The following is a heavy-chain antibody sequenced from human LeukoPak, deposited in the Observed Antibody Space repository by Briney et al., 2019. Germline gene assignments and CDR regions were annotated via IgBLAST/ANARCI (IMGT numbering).Heavy chain of an antibody. CDR1: GFTFSSYW. J-gene: IGHJ4*02. CDR2: ISGSGGST. V-gene: IGHV3-23*01. Sequence: GGSLRLSCALSGFTFSSYWMHWVRQAPGKGLEWVSAISGSGGSTYYADSVKGRFTISRDNSKNTLYLQMNSLRAEDTAVYYCAKAAYYYDSSGYYSGYYFDYWGQGTLVTVSS. CDR3: AKAAYYYDSSGYYSGYYFDY. D-gene: IGHD3-22*01.